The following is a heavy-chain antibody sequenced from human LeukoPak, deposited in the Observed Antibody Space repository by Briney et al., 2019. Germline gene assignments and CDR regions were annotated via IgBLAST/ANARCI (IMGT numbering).Heavy chain of an antibody. CDR2: IIPIFGTA. CDR3: ASGGIAVAKTFDY. V-gene: IGHV1-69*13. Sequence: GASVKVSCKASGGTFSSYAISWVRQAPGQGLEWMGGIIPIFGTANYAQKFQGRVTITADESTSTAYMELSSLRFEDAAVYYCASGGIAVAKTFDYWGQGTLVTVSS. D-gene: IGHD6-19*01. CDR1: GGTFSSYA. J-gene: IGHJ4*02.